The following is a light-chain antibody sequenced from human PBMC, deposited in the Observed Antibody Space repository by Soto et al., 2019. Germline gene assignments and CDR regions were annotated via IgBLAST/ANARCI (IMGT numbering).Light chain of an antibody. CDR3: AAWDDSLSGVV. V-gene: IGLV1-47*01. CDR1: SSNIGSNY. CDR2: RNN. J-gene: IGLJ2*01. Sequence: QAVVTQPPSASGTPGQRVTISYSGSSSNIGSNYVYWYQQLPGTAPKLLIYRNNQRPSGVPDRFSGSKSGTSASLAISGLRSEDEADYYCAAWDDSLSGVVFGGGTKLTVL.